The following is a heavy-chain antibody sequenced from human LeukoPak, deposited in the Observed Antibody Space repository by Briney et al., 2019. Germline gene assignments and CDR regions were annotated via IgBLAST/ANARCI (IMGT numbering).Heavy chain of an antibody. Sequence: SETQSLTCTVSGGSISSYYWSWIRQPPGKGLEWIGYIYYSGSTNYNPSLKSRVTISVDTSKNQFSLKLSSVTAADTAVYYCARDTYSSGYYDYWGQGTLVTVSS. D-gene: IGHD3-22*01. CDR2: IYYSGST. V-gene: IGHV4-59*01. CDR1: GGSISSYY. CDR3: ARDTYSSGYYDY. J-gene: IGHJ4*02.